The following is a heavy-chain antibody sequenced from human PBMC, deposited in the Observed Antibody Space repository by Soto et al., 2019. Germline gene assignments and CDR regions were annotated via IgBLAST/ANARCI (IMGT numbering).Heavy chain of an antibody. CDR2: IIPIFGTA. CDR1: GGTFSSYA. Sequence: QVQLVQSGAEVKKPGSSVKVSCKASGGTFSSYAISWVRQAPGQGLEWMGGIIPIFGTAHYAQKFQGRVTITADESTSTAYMELSSLRSEDTAVYYCATRVVVTAGGAFDIWGQGTMVTVSS. J-gene: IGHJ3*02. D-gene: IGHD2-21*02. CDR3: ATRVVVTAGGAFDI. V-gene: IGHV1-69*01.